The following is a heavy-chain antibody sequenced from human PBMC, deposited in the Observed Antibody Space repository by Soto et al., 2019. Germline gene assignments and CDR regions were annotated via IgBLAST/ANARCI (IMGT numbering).Heavy chain of an antibody. Sequence: SGPTLVNPTQTLTLTCTFSGFSLSTSGVGVGWIRQPPGKALEWFALIYWDDDKRYSPSLKSRLTITKDTSKNQVVLTMTNMDPVDTATYYCAHPGTYYDFWSGYSKGYYFDYWGQGTLVTVSS. CDR3: AHPGTYYDFWSGYSKGYYFDY. V-gene: IGHV2-5*02. CDR1: GFSLSTSGVG. CDR2: IYWDDDK. D-gene: IGHD3-3*01. J-gene: IGHJ4*02.